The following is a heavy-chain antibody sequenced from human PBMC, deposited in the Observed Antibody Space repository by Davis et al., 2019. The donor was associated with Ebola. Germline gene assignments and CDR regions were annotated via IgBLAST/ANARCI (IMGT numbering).Heavy chain of an antibody. J-gene: IGHJ6*02. CDR2: IYYSGST. CDR3: TSLYCSGGSCHGGMDV. V-gene: IGHV4-59*08. D-gene: IGHD2-15*01. Sequence: GSLRLSCAASGFTINNNYMSWVRQAPGKGLEWIGYIYYSGSTNYNPSLKSRVTISVDTSKNQFSLKLSSVTAADTAVYYCTSLYCSGGSCHGGMDVWGQGTTVTVSS. CDR1: GFTINNNY.